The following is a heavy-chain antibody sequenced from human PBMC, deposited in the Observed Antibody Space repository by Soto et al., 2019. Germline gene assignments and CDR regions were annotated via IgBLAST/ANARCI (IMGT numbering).Heavy chain of an antibody. V-gene: IGHV3-73*01. D-gene: IGHD5-18*01. J-gene: IGHJ4*02. CDR1: GFTFSDSA. CDR3: TSRRDWTAVDPLDY. CDR2: IRNKGNNYAT. Sequence: GGSLRLSCAASGFTFSDSAMHWVRQASGKGLEWVGRIRNKGNNYATAYTASVKGRFTISRDDSKNTVYLQMSSLKIDDTAVYYCTSRRDWTAVDPLDYWGLGTLVTVSS.